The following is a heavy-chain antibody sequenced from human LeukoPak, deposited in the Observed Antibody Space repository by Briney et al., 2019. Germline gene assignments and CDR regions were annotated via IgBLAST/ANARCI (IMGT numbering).Heavy chain of an antibody. CDR3: ARDGSMVRGVIQYYFDY. Sequence: GRSLRLSCAASGFTFSSYGMHWVRQAPGKGLEWVAVIWYDGSNKYYADSVKGRFTISRDNSKNTLYLQMNSLRAEDTAVYYCARDGSMVRGVIQYYFDYWGQGTLVTVSS. CDR1: GFTFSSYG. D-gene: IGHD3-10*01. V-gene: IGHV3-33*08. CDR2: IWYDGSNK. J-gene: IGHJ4*02.